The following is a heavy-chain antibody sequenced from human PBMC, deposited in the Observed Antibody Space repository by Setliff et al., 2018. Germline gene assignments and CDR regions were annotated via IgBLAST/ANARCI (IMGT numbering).Heavy chain of an antibody. V-gene: IGHV4-39*07. Sequence: SETLSLTCTVSGGSISSSGYYWSWIRQPPGKGLEWIGSIYYSGSTYYNPSLKSRVTISVDKSKNQFSLKLSSVTAADTAVYYCARDEGSSYFYGMDVWGQGTTVTVSS. CDR1: GGSISSSGYY. CDR2: IYYSGST. D-gene: IGHD6-13*01. CDR3: ARDEGSSYFYGMDV. J-gene: IGHJ6*02.